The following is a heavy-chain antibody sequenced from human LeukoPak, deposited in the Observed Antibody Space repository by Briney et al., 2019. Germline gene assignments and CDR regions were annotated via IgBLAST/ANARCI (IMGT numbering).Heavy chain of an antibody. CDR1: GFTFSSYA. Sequence: GGSLRLSCAASGFTFSSYAMSWVRQAPGKGLEWVSAISGSGGSTYYADSVKGRFTISRENSKNTLYLQMNSLRAEDTAVYYCEKDMSGYDFDYWGQGTLVTVSS. CDR3: EKDMSGYDFDY. D-gene: IGHD5-12*01. CDR2: ISGSGGST. J-gene: IGHJ4*02. V-gene: IGHV3-23*01.